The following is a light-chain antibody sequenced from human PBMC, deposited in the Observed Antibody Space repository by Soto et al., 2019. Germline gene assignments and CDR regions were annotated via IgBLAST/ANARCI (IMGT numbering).Light chain of an antibody. CDR3: QHFDSLPRFT. V-gene: IGKV1-33*01. J-gene: IGKJ2*01. Sequence: DIQMTQAPSSLSASVGDRVTITCQASQDIRNHLNWYQHRPGKAPKLLIYDVSNLETGVPSRFIGSRSGTEFTFTISSLQPEDVAIYYCQHFDSLPRFTFGQGTKLQLK. CDR1: QDIRNH. CDR2: DVS.